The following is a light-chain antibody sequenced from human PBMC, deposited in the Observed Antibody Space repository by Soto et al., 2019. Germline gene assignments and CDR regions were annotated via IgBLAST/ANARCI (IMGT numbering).Light chain of an antibody. J-gene: IGLJ2*01. CDR3: SAWDDSPDPHVL. Sequence: QSVLTQPPSASGTPGQRVTISCSGSNSNIGRNSVNWYQQLPGAAPKLLIYSGDQRPSGVPDRFSASKSGTSASLAISGLQSADEADYYCSAWDDSPDPHVLFGGGTKLTV. CDR2: SGD. CDR1: NSNIGRNS. V-gene: IGLV1-44*01.